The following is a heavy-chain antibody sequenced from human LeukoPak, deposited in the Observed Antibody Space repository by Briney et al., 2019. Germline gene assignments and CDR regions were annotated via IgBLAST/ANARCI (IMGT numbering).Heavy chain of an antibody. CDR1: GFTFSSYS. CDR3: AGVLLWFGEGGAFDI. D-gene: IGHD3-10*01. Sequence: GGTLRLSCAASGFTFSSYSMNWVRQAPGKGLEWVSSISSSSSYIYYADSVKGRFTISRDNAKNSLYLQMNSLRAEDTAVYYCAGVLLWFGEGGAFDIWGQGTMVTVSS. J-gene: IGHJ3*02. V-gene: IGHV3-21*01. CDR2: ISSSSSYI.